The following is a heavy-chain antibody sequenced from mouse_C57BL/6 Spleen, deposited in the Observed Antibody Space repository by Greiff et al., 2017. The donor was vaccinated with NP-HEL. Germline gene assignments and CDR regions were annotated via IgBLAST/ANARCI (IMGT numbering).Heavy chain of an antibody. J-gene: IGHJ2*01. Sequence: VHLVESGAELVRPGTSVKVSCKASGYAFTNYLIEWVKQRPGQGLEWIGVINPGSGGTNYNEKFKGKATLTADKSSSTAYMQLSSLTSEDSAVYFCARSYYSDFDYWGQGTTLTVSS. V-gene: IGHV1-54*01. D-gene: IGHD2-12*01. CDR3: ARSYYSDFDY. CDR1: GYAFTNYL. CDR2: INPGSGGT.